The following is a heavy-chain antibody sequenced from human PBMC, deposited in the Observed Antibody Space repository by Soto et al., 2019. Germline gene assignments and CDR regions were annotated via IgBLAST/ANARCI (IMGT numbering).Heavy chain of an antibody. CDR1: GYTLTELS. CDR2: FDPEDGET. CDR3: ATDSVGYSSGWYYYFDY. Sequence: GAPVKVSCKVSGYTLTELSMHWVRQAPGKGLERMGGFDPEDGETIYAQKFQGRVTMTEDTSTDTAYMELSSLRSEDTAVYYCATDSVGYSSGWYYYFDYWGQGTLVTVSS. J-gene: IGHJ4*02. V-gene: IGHV1-24*01. D-gene: IGHD6-19*01.